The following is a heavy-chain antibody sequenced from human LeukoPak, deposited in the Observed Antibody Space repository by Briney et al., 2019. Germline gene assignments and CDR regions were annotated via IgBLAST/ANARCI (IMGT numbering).Heavy chain of an antibody. J-gene: IGHJ4*02. CDR1: GYSFTSYW. Sequence: GESLKISCKGSGYSFTSYWIGWVRQMPGKGLEWMGIIYPGDSDTRYSPSFQGQDTISADKSISTAYLQWSSLKASDTAMYYCARYARGYSYGLSFDYWGQGTLVTVSS. CDR2: IYPGDSDT. D-gene: IGHD5-18*01. CDR3: ARYARGYSYGLSFDY. V-gene: IGHV5-51*01.